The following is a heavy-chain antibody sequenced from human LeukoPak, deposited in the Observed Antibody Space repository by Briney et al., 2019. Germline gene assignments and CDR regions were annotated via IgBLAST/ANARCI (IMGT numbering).Heavy chain of an antibody. CDR3: ARHDSSRDYFDY. CDR2: IYYSGST. CDR1: GDSISSYY. J-gene: IGHJ4*02. V-gene: IGHV4-59*08. Sequence: SETLSLTCTVSGDSISSYYWSWIRQPPGKGLEWIGFIYYSGSTNYNPSLKSRVTISIDTSKNQISLRLSSVTAADTAVYYCARHDSSRDYFDYWGQGILVTVSS. D-gene: IGHD6-13*01.